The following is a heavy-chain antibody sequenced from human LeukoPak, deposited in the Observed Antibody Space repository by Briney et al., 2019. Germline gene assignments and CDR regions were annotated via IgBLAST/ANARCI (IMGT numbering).Heavy chain of an antibody. CDR1: GFTFSRSW. V-gene: IGHV3-7*03. Sequence: GGSLRLSCAASGFTFSRSWMTWVRQAPGKGLEWVASINEDGSEIHYVDSVKGRFTISRDNAKDSLYLQMNSLRAEDTALYYCARDCGGDCFSLDAFDIWGQGTLVTVSS. CDR2: INEDGSEI. J-gene: IGHJ3*02. D-gene: IGHD2-21*02. CDR3: ARDCGGDCFSLDAFDI.